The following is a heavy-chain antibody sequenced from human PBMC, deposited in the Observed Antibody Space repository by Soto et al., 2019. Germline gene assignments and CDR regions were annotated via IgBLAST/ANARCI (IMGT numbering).Heavy chain of an antibody. CDR3: AGGGSSGGWFFDV. J-gene: IGHJ2*01. CDR2: VSPIFGTT. CDR1: GGTFSSPT. V-gene: IGHV1-69*01. Sequence: QVQLVQSGAEVKKPGSSVKVSCKASGGTFSSPTISWVRQAPGQGLEWMGGVSPIFGTTYYAQKFQGRLTITADASSGTAEMELSRMKSVDTAVYYCAGGGSSGGWFFDVWGRGTLVTVSS. D-gene: IGHD1-26*01.